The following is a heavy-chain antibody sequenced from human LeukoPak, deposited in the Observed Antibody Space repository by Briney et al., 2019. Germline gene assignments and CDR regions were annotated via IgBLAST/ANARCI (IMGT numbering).Heavy chain of an antibody. Sequence: GGSLRPSCAASGFTFSTYEMNWVRQAPGKGREWVSYIPSSGSTIYYVDSVKGRFTISRDNAKNSLYLQKNSLRVEDTAVYYCAREATGATGYFDYWGQGTLVTVSS. V-gene: IGHV3-48*03. J-gene: IGHJ4*02. CDR2: IPSSGSTI. CDR1: GFTFSTYE. CDR3: AREATGATGYFDY. D-gene: IGHD1-26*01.